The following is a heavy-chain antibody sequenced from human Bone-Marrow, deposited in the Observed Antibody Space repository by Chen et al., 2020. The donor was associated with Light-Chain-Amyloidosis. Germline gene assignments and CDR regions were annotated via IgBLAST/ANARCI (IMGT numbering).Heavy chain of an antibody. CDR3: AKDLLPRTVTTLGY. V-gene: IGHV3-30*18. CDR1: GLTFSNYG. Sequence: QMQLVESGGGVVQPGRSLRLSCAASGLTFSNYGMHWVRQAPGKGLEWVAVISYHGNDKYYADSMKGRFTISRDNFKSTLYLQMDSLRAEDTAVYYCAKDLLPRTVTTLGYWGQGTLVSVSS. D-gene: IGHD4-17*01. J-gene: IGHJ4*01. CDR2: ISYHGNDK.